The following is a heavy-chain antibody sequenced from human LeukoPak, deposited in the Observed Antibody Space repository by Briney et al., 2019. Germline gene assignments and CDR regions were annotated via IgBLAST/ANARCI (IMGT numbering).Heavy chain of an antibody. J-gene: IGHJ4*02. CDR3: ARDINWNYGRIDC. V-gene: IGHV3-23*01. D-gene: IGHD1-7*01. Sequence: GGSLRLSCAASGFTFSSYAMSWVRQAPGKGLEWVSAISGSGGSTYYADSVKGRFTISRDNSKNTLYLQMNSLRVEDTALYYCARDINWNYGRIDCWGQGTLVTVSS. CDR2: ISGSGGST. CDR1: GFTFSSYA.